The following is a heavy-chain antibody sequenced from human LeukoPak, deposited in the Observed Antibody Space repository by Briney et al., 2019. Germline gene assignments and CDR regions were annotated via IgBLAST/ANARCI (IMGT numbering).Heavy chain of an antibody. J-gene: IGHJ6*02. Sequence: PGGSLRLSCAASGFTFSSYSMNWVRQAPGKGLEWVSAISGSGGSTYYADSVKGRFTISRDNSKNTLYLQMNSLRAEDTAVYYCASGFSGSYSSKYYYYGMDVWGQGTTVTVSS. CDR2: ISGSGGST. D-gene: IGHD3-10*01. CDR1: GFTFSSYS. CDR3: ASGFSGSYSSKYYYYGMDV. V-gene: IGHV3-23*01.